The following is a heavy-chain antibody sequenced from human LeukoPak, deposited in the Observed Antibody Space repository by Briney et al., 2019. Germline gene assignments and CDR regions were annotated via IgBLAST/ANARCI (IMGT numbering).Heavy chain of an antibody. V-gene: IGHV4-59*01. J-gene: IGHJ6*02. CDR3: ARDMVRAYGMDV. CDR2: IYYSGST. D-gene: IGHD3-10*01. Sequence: SETLSLTCTVSGGSISSYYWIWIRQPPGKGLEWIAYIYYSGSTSYNPSLKSRVTISVDTSKNQLSLKLSSVTAADTAVYYCARDMVRAYGMDVWGQGTTVTVSS. CDR1: GGSISSYY.